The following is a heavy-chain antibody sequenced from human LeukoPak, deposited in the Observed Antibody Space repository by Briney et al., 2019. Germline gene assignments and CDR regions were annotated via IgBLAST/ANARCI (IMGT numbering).Heavy chain of an antibody. CDR1: GCYFRDYW. D-gene: IGHD6-6*01. CDR3: ARIGYRSSSFDY. Sequence: GGCLRLSCAASGCYFRDYWMSWVRQAPGKGLEWVANIKEDGTVIYYVDSVKGRFTISRDNAKNSVYLQMNSLRADDTATYHCARIGYRSSSFDYWGQGTQATVSS. J-gene: IGHJ4*02. CDR2: IKEDGTVI. V-gene: IGHV3-7*01.